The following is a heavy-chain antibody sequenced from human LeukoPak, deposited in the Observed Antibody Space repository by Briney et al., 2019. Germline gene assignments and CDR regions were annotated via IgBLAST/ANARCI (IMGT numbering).Heavy chain of an antibody. CDR3: TKESLPYCSTSSCSIDY. V-gene: IGHV3-30*02. D-gene: IGHD2-2*01. CDR1: GFTFSSHG. Sequence: GGSLRLSCAASGFTFSSHGMHWVRQAPGKGLEWVAFIRYDGSDKYYGDSVKGRFTISRDDSKNTLDLQMNSLRAEDTAAYYCTKESLPYCSTSSCSIDYWGQGTLVTVSS. CDR2: IRYDGSDK. J-gene: IGHJ4*02.